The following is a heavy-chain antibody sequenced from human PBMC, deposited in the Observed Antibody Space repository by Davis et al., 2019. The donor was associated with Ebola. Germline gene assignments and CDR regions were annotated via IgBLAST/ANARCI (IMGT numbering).Heavy chain of an antibody. CDR1: GFTFSSYW. D-gene: IGHD1-14*01. Sequence: GESLKISCAASGFTFSSYWMHWVRQAPGKGLVWVSRINSDGSSTSYADSVKGRFTISRDNAKNTLYLQMNSLRDKDTAVYYCARGKNPKYFDYWGQGTLVTVSS. CDR3: ARGKNPKYFDY. CDR2: INSDGSST. V-gene: IGHV3-74*01. J-gene: IGHJ4*02.